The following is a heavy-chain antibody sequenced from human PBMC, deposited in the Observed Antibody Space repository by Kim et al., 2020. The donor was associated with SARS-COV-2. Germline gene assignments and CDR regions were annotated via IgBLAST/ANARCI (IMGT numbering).Heavy chain of an antibody. CDR3: SRLGGDHSDGAGLVAN. CDR1: GLSVSGID. J-gene: IGHJ4*02. D-gene: IGHD2-8*02. CDR2: IYRNGST. Sequence: GGSLRLSCAASGLSVSGIDMNWVRQGPGKGLEWIAIIYRNGSTFCADSVKGRFAISRDDSEQYVEMTTLKVDDTGVYYCSRLGGDHSDGAGLVANWGQGTLVTVS. V-gene: IGHV3-66*04.